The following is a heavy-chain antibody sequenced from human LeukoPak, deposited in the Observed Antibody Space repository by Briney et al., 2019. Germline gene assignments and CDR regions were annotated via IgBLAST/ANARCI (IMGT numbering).Heavy chain of an antibody. CDR2: IYYSGST. V-gene: IGHV4-39*01. J-gene: IGHJ4*02. D-gene: IGHD6-25*01. CDR1: GGSISSSSYY. Sequence: SETLSLTCTVSGGSISSSSYYWGWIRQPPGKGLEWIGSIYYSGSTYYNPSLKSRVTISVDTSKNQFSLKLSSVTAADTAVYYCASRPGIAAAGFDYWGQGTLVTVSS. CDR3: ASRPGIAAAGFDY.